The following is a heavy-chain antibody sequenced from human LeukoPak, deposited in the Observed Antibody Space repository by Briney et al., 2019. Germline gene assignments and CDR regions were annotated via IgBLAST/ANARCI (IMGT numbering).Heavy chain of an antibody. D-gene: IGHD3-9*01. CDR3: ARHKGDILTGYYYYYGMDV. V-gene: IGHV4-61*08. Sequence: SETLSLTCTVSGGSISSGGYYWSWIRQPPGKGLEWIGYIYYSGSTNYNPSLKSRVTISVDTSKNQFSLKLSSVTAADTAVYYCARHKGDILTGYYYYYGMDVWGEGTTVTVSS. CDR2: IYYSGST. J-gene: IGHJ6*04. CDR1: GGSISSGGYY.